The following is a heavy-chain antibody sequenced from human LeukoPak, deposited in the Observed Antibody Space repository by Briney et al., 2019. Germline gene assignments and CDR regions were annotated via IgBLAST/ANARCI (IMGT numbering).Heavy chain of an antibody. CDR1: GGSISSYY. CDR2: IYYSGST. CDR3: ARHGGPTSYYDFWSGIGYYYYGMDV. J-gene: IGHJ6*02. D-gene: IGHD3-3*01. Sequence: NPSETLSLTCTVSGGSISSYYWSWIRQPPGKGLEWIGYIYYSGSTNYNPSLKSRVTISVDTSKNQFSLKLSSVTAADTAVYYCARHGGPTSYYDFWSGIGYYYYGMDVWGQGTTVTVSS. V-gene: IGHV4-59*08.